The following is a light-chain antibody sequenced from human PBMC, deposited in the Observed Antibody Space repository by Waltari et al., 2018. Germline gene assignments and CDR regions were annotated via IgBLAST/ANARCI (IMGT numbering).Light chain of an antibody. CDR1: SSDVGGYDY. CDR2: EVS. J-gene: IGLJ1*01. V-gene: IGLV2-8*01. CDR3: SSYAGSNAYV. Sequence: QSALTQPPSASGSPGQSVTISCTGTSSDVGGYDYVSWYQQLPGKAPKLMIYEVSKRPSGLPERFSGSKSGNTASRTVSGLQAEDEADYYCSSYAGSNAYVFGTGTKVTVL.